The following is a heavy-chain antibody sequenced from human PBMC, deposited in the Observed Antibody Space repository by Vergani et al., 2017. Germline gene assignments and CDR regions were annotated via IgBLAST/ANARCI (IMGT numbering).Heavy chain of an antibody. Sequence: QVQFQESGPGLVKPSQSLSLTCTVSGSSISGVSYYLSWVRQPAGKGLEWIGRIYYSERTDYNPSLESRVTISVDTSKNTFSLKLNSVTAADTAIYYCARDSAVGGTFDSWGQGTLVSVSS. J-gene: IGHJ4*02. CDR1: GSSISGVSYY. CDR2: IYYSERT. V-gene: IGHV4-61*02. D-gene: IGHD1-26*01. CDR3: ARDSAVGGTFDS.